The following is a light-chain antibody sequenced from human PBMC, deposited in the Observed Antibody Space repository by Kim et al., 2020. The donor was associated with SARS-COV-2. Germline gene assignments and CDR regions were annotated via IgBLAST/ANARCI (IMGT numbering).Light chain of an antibody. CDR3: QQYRGYPYT. J-gene: IGKJ2*01. V-gene: IGKV1-5*01. CDR2: DAS. CDR1: QTIRKW. Sequence: DIQMTQSPSTLSASVGDRVTITCRASQTIRKWLAWYQRKPGKAPKLLIYDASSLESGVPLRFRGSGSGTEFTLTISSLQPDDFVTYFCQQYRGYPYTFGQGTKLEI.